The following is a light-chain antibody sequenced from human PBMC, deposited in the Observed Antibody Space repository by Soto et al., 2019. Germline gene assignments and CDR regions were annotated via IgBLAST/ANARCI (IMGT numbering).Light chain of an antibody. CDR1: QSLLHRNGYNY. V-gene: IGKV2-28*01. CDR3: MQVLQTPS. Sequence: DIVMTQSPLSLPVTPGEPASISCRSSQSLLHRNGYNYLDWYLQKPGQSPQLLIYLGSNRASGVPDRFSGSGSGTDFTLKISRVEAEDVGVYYCMQVLQTPSFGGGTKVEIK. CDR2: LGS. J-gene: IGKJ4*01.